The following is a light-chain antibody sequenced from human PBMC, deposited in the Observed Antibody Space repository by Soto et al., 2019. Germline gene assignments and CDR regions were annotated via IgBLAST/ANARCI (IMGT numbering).Light chain of an antibody. CDR3: QQYGSTPWT. V-gene: IGKV3-20*01. J-gene: IGKJ1*01. CDR1: QSVISNY. Sequence: VLTQSPGTLSLSPGERVTLSCRASQSVISNYLAWYQQKPGQAPGLLIYGASSRATGIPDRFRGSGSGTDFTLTISRLEPEDFAVYYCQQYGSTPWTFGQGTKVEIK. CDR2: GAS.